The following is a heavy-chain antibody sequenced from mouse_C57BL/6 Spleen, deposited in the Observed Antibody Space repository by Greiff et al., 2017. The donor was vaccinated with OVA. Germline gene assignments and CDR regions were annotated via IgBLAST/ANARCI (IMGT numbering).Heavy chain of an antibody. J-gene: IGHJ3*01. D-gene: IGHD1-2*01. CDR3: ATGLAWLAY. CDR2: ISSGSSTI. CDR1: GFTFSDYG. Sequence: EVMLVESGGGLVKPGGSLKLSCAASGFTFSDYGMHWVRQAPEKGLEWVAYISSGSSTIYYADTVKGRFTLSTHNAKNTLFLQMTSLRSEDTAMYYGATGLAWLAYWGQGTLVTVSA. V-gene: IGHV5-17*01.